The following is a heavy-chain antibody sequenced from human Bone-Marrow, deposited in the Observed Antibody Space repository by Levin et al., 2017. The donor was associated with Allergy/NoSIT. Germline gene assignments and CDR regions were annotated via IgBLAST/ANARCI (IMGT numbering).Heavy chain of an antibody. D-gene: IGHD6-19*01. Sequence: SETLSLTCTVSGGSISSNFWSWIRQPPGKGLEWIGYIYYTGSTTYNPSLESRVTMSVDTSKKQFSLKWYSVTAADTAIYYCARGGWAKAENAFDIWGQGTMVTVSS. J-gene: IGHJ3*02. V-gene: IGHV4-59*01. CDR3: ARGGWAKAENAFDI. CDR1: GGSISSNF. CDR2: IYYTGST.